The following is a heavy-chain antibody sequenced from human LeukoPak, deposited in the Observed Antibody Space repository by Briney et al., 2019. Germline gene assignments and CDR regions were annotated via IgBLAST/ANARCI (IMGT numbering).Heavy chain of an antibody. Sequence: ASVKVSCKASGYTFTSYDINWVRQATGQGLEWMGWMNPNSGNTGYAKKFQGRVTMTRNTSISTAYMELSSLRSEDTAVYYCARVGRYCSSTSCSRRYNWFDPWGQGTLVTVSS. CDR1: GYTFTSYD. CDR3: ARVGRYCSSTSCSRRYNWFDP. J-gene: IGHJ5*02. CDR2: MNPNSGNT. D-gene: IGHD2-2*01. V-gene: IGHV1-8*01.